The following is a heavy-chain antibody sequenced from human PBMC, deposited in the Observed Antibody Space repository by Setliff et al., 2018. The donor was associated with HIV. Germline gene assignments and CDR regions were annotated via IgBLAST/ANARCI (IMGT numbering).Heavy chain of an antibody. D-gene: IGHD2-15*01. J-gene: IGHJ3*01. V-gene: IGHV1-2*06. CDR1: TFLVTGYN. Sequence: GASVKVSCKALTFLVTGYNIHRVRLAPGHGPEWLGRINPNNGGTDYAQKFQGRVTMSLDTSTNTVYLELKGLTSDDTAVYYCAKPRIFDSFDVWGPGTVVTVSS. CDR2: INPNNGGT. CDR3: AKPRIFDSFDV.